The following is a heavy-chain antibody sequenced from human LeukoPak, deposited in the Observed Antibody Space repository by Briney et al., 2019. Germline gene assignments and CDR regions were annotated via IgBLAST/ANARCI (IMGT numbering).Heavy chain of an antibody. D-gene: IGHD1-26*01. CDR2: ISGSRDFI. CDR3: VRALVGAAFDT. J-gene: IGHJ4*02. Sequence: PGGSLRLSCAASGFTFNVYAMHWVRQVPGKGPEWISSISGSRDFIYYADSVKGRFTISRDNAKNSLCLDMNSLRVEDTAVYFCVRALVGAAFDTWGQGALVTVSS. CDR1: GFTFNVYA. V-gene: IGHV3-21*06.